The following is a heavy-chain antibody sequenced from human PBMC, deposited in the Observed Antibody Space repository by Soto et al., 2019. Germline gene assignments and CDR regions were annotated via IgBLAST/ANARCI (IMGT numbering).Heavy chain of an antibody. CDR3: ARSSIEPRVFMYPFDY. D-gene: IGHD6-6*01. Sequence: SETLSLTCAVYGGSFSGYYWTWIRQPPGTGLEWIGEINHSGSTNYNPSLKSRVTISVDTSKNQFSLKLTSVTAADTAVYYCARSSIEPRVFMYPFDYWGQGTQVTVSS. CDR1: GGSFSGYY. CDR2: INHSGST. V-gene: IGHV4-34*01. J-gene: IGHJ4*02.